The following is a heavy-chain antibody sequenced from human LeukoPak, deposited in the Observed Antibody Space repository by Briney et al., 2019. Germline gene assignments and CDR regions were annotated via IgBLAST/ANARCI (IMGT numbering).Heavy chain of an antibody. V-gene: IGHV4-59*01. CDR2: IYYSGST. CDR3: ARGGNYYDSSGYYYFDY. J-gene: IGHJ4*02. D-gene: IGHD3-22*01. Sequence: PSETLSLTCTVSGGSISRYYWSWIRQPPGKGLEWIGYIYYSGSTNYNPSLKSRVTISVDTSKNQFSLKLSSVTAADTAVYYCARGGNYYDSSGYYYFDYWGQGTLVTVSS. CDR1: GGSISRYY.